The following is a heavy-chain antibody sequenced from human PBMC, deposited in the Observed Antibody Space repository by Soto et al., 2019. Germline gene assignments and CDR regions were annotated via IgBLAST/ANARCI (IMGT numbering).Heavy chain of an antibody. V-gene: IGHV1-3*01. CDR3: ATDIVVVPAAIGGMDV. D-gene: IGHD2-2*01. Sequence: ASVKVSCKASGYTFTSYAMHWVRQAPGQRLEWMGWINAGNGNTKYSQKFQGRVTITRDTSASTAYMELSSLRSEDTAVYYCATDIVVVPAAIGGMDVWGQGTTVTVSS. J-gene: IGHJ6*02. CDR2: INAGNGNT. CDR1: GYTFTSYA.